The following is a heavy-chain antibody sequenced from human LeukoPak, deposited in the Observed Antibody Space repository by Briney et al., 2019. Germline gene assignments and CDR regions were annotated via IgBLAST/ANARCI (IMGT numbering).Heavy chain of an antibody. CDR3: AGQPNLRFFLW. Sequence: SETLSLTCTVSGGSISSSSYYWGWIRQPPGKGLEWIGSTYYRGRTFSNPSLKSRVTIMVDTSKNQFSLKLSSVTAADTAVYYCAGQPNLRFFLWWGQGSLVTVSS. CDR1: GGSISSSSYY. V-gene: IGHV4-39*01. J-gene: IGHJ4*02. D-gene: IGHD3-3*01. CDR2: TYYRGRT.